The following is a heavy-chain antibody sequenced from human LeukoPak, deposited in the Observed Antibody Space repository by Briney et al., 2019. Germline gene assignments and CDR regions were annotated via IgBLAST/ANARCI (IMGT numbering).Heavy chain of an antibody. V-gene: IGHV3-53*01. J-gene: IGHJ4*02. Sequence: PGGSLRLSCAVSGFTVSSNYMSWVRQAPGKGLEWLSVIYVGGSTFYADSVKGRFTISRDNSKNTLYLQMNSLRADDTAVYYCARDHRNAGVFDYWGQGTLVTVSS. CDR2: IYVGGST. D-gene: IGHD2-2*01. CDR3: ARDHRNAGVFDY. CDR1: GFTVSSNY.